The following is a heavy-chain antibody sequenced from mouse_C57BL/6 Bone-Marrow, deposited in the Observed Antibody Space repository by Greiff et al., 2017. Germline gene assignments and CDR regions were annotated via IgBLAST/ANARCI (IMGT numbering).Heavy chain of an antibody. J-gene: IGHJ1*03. Sequence: VQLQQSGPVLVKPGASVKMSCKASGYTFTDYYMNWVKQSHGKSLEWIGVINPYNGGTSYNQKFKGKATLTVDKSSSTAYMELNSLTSEDSAVYYCARFYDGYPRYFDVWGTGTTVTVSS. V-gene: IGHV1-19*01. CDR3: ARFYDGYPRYFDV. D-gene: IGHD2-3*01. CDR2: INPYNGGT. CDR1: GYTFTDYY.